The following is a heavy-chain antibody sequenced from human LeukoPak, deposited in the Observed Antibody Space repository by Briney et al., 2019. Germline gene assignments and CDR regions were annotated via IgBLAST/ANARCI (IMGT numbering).Heavy chain of an antibody. D-gene: IGHD3-9*01. Sequence: SETLSLTCAVYGGSFSGYYWSWIRQPPGKGLEWVGEINHSGSNNYNPSLKSGVTISIGTSNNQLSLKLSYVTAADTAVNYRARQYFDILAGYPSSSDYWGEGTLVTVSS. V-gene: IGHV4-34*01. CDR2: INHSGSN. CDR3: ARQYFDILAGYPSSSDY. J-gene: IGHJ4*02. CDR1: GGSFSGYY.